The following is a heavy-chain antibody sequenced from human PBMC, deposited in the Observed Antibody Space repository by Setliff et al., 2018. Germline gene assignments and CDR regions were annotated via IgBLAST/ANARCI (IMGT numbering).Heavy chain of an antibody. V-gene: IGHV4-4*02. CDR1: GGSISSSNW. CDR2: IHHSGST. J-gene: IGHJ2*01. D-gene: IGHD4-17*01. Sequence: PSETLSLTCAVSGGSISSSNWWSWVRQPPGKGLEWIAEIHHSGSTNFHPSLKSRVAISVDPSKNQFYPNLRSVTAADTAVYFCARGTKTMVINYWYFDVWGRGTPVTVSS. CDR3: ARGTKTMVINYWYFDV.